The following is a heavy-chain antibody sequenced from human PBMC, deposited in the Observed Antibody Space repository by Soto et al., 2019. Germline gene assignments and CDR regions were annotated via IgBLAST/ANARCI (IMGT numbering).Heavy chain of an antibody. D-gene: IGHD2-2*02. CDR3: AKDRSSGYCSSTSCYTGTSYYSGSEV. Sequence: WGSLRLSCAASGFTFSSHGMPWVRQAPGKGLEWVAVISYDVSNKYYADSVKGRFTISRDNSKNTLYLQMNSLRAEDTAVYYCAKDRSSGYCSSTSCYTGTSYYSGSEVWAKGTTVAVS. CDR1: GFTFSSHG. J-gene: IGHJ6*04. CDR2: ISYDVSNK. V-gene: IGHV3-30*18.